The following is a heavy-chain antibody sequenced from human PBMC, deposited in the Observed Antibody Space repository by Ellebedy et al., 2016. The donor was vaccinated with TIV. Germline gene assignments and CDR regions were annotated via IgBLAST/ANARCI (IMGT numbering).Heavy chain of an antibody. CDR1: GFTFDDYG. CDR3: ARENGYYFDY. V-gene: IGHV3-20*04. CDR2: INWNGGST. D-gene: IGHD6-25*01. Sequence: PGGSLRLSCAASGFTFDDYGMTWVRQAPGKGLEWVSGINWNGGSTGYADSVKGRFTISRDNTKNSLYLQMNSLRAEDTAVYFCARENGYYFDYWGQGTLVIVSS. J-gene: IGHJ4*02.